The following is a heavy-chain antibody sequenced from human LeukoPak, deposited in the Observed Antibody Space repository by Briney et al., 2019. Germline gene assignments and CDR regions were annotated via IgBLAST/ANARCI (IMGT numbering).Heavy chain of an antibody. Sequence: SCKASGYTFTDYYMSWIRQAPGKGLEWLSYISKNGKTIYYADSVKGRFTISRDNAKKSVYLQMNSLGAEDTAVYYCATTGLLGDIPWGQGTLVTVSS. CDR1: GYTFTDYY. CDR3: ATTGLLGDIP. J-gene: IGHJ5*02. V-gene: IGHV3-11*01. D-gene: IGHD2-21*01. CDR2: ISKNGKTI.